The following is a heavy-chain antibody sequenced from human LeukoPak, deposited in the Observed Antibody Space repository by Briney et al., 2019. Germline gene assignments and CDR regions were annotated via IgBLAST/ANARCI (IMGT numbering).Heavy chain of an antibody. CDR2: INPNSGGT. D-gene: IGHD3-10*01. Sequence: ASVKVSCKASGYTFTGYYMHWVRQAPGRGLELMGCINPNSGGTNYAQKFQGRVTMTRDTSISTAYMELSRLRSDDTAVYYCARDSGERGSGSYLIAYWGQGTLVTVSS. CDR3: ARDSGERGSGSYLIAY. V-gene: IGHV1-2*02. J-gene: IGHJ4*02. CDR1: GYTFTGYY.